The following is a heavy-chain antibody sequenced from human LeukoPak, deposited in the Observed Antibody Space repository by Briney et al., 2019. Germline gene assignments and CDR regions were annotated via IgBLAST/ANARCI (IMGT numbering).Heavy chain of an antibody. CDR2: IYYSGST. V-gene: IGHV4-61*01. Sequence: SETLSLTCTVSGGSVSSGSYYWSWIRQPPGKGLEWIGYIYYSGSTNYNPSLKSRVTISVDTSKNQFSLKLSSVTAADTAVYYCARINRASTSYDDWGQGTLVTVSS. CDR3: ARINRASTSYDD. J-gene: IGHJ4*02. D-gene: IGHD2-2*01. CDR1: GGSVSSGSYY.